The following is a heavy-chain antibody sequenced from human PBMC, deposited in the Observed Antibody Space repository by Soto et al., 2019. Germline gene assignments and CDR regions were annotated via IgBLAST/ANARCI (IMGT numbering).Heavy chain of an antibody. CDR2: IYHSGST. CDR3: ARWRYYYESSRRGMDV. J-gene: IGHJ6*02. CDR1: GGSISSSNW. V-gene: IGHV4-4*02. Sequence: QVQLQESGPGLVKPSGTLSLTCAVSGGSISSSNWWSWVRQPPGKGLEWIGEIYHSGSTNYNPSLKSRVTITVDKSKKQFFLRLSSVTAADSAVDYCARWRYYYESSRRGMDVWGQGTTVTVSS. D-gene: IGHD3-22*01.